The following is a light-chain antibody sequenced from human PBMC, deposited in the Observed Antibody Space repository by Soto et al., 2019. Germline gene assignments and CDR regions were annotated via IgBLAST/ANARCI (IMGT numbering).Light chain of an antibody. V-gene: IGKV3D-15*01. J-gene: IGKJ1*01. Sequence: EIVMTQSPATLSVSPGERATLSCRASQSVSSNLAWYQQKPGQAPRLLIYGASTRATGIPDRFSGSGSGTDFTLTISRLEPEDFAVYYCQQYNSYPWTFGQGTKVDI. CDR3: QQYNSYPWT. CDR2: GAS. CDR1: QSVSSN.